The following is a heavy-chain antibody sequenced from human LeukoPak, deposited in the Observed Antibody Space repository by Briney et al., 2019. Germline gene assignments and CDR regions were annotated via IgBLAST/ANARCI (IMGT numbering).Heavy chain of an antibody. J-gene: IGHJ3*02. D-gene: IGHD1/OR15-1a*01. Sequence: SETLSLTCTVSGGSISSYYWSWIRQPAGKGLEWIGRIYTSGSTNYNPSLKSRVTMSVDTSKNQFSLKLSSVTAADTAVYYCARERSWNRPHDAFDIWGQGTMVTVSS. CDR2: IYTSGST. V-gene: IGHV4-4*07. CDR3: ARERSWNRPHDAFDI. CDR1: GGSISSYY.